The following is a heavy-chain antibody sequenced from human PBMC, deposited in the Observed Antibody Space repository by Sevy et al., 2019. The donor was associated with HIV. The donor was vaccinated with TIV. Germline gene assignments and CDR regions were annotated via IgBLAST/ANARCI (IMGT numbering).Heavy chain of an antibody. V-gene: IGHV4-31*03. CDR2: IYYSGST. J-gene: IGHJ5*02. Sequence: SETLSLTCTVSGGSISSGGYYWSWIRPHPGKGLEWIGYIYYSGSTYYNPSLKSRVTISVDTSKNQFSLKLSSVTAADTAVYYCARDQVVATITSTPRRWFDPWGQGTLVTVSS. CDR3: ARDQVVATITSTPRRWFDP. CDR1: GGSISSGGYY. D-gene: IGHD5-12*01.